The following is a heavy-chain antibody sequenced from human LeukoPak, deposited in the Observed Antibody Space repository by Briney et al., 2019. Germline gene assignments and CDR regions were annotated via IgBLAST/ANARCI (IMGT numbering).Heavy chain of an antibody. V-gene: IGHV1-18*01. Sequence: GASVKVSCKASGYSFSDSGINWVRQAPGQGLERMGWISAYSGNTYFAQKFQGRVTLTTDTSTSTGYMELRTLRSDDTAVYYCARGENPLDAFDIWGQGTMVTVSS. CDR1: GYSFSDSG. CDR2: ISAYSGNT. J-gene: IGHJ3*02. CDR3: ARGENPLDAFDI.